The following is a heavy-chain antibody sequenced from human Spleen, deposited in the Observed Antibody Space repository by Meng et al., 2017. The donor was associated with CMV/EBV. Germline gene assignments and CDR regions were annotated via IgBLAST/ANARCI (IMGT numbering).Heavy chain of an antibody. Sequence: TSNWIAWVRQMPGKGLKWMGIIYPGDFDTRYSPSFQGQVTISVDKSISTAYLQWTSLRASDTAMYYCARHLGYCNGGSCYSEGIFDHWGQGTLVTVSS. D-gene: IGHD2-15*01. CDR3: ARHLGYCNGGSCYSEGIFDH. J-gene: IGHJ4*02. V-gene: IGHV5-51*01. CDR1: TSNW. CDR2: IYPGDFDT.